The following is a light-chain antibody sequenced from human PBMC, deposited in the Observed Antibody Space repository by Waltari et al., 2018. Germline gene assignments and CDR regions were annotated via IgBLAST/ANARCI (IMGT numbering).Light chain of an antibody. V-gene: IGKV3-20*01. CDR2: GAS. CDR1: QSVSSSS. Sequence: EIVLTQSPGTLSLSPGERATLSCRASQSVSSSSSAWCQQKPHQAPRLLIYGASNRANGIPDRFSGSASGTDFTLTISRLEPEDFAVYYCQHYGSSPYTFGQGTKLEIK. J-gene: IGKJ2*01. CDR3: QHYGSSPYT.